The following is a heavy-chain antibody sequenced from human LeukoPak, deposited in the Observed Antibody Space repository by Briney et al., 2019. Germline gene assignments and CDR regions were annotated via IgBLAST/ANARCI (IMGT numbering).Heavy chain of an antibody. CDR1: GGSISSSNYY. J-gene: IGHJ4*02. CDR2: IYHTGNT. V-gene: IGHV4-39*01. Sequence: PSETLSLTCTVSGGSISSSNYYRGWIRQPPGKGLEWIGGIYHTGNTHYNPSLKSRVTISVDTSKNQLSLRLSSATAADTALYYCILGGKLDYWGQGILFTVSS. CDR3: ILGGKLDY. D-gene: IGHD3-10*01.